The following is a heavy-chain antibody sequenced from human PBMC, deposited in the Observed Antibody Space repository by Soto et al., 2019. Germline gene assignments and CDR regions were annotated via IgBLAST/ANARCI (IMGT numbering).Heavy chain of an antibody. V-gene: IGHV3-23*01. CDR3: AKDGKHRNGWWAAFDI. D-gene: IGHD6-19*01. Sequence: EVQVLESGGGLVQPGGSLRLSCAASGSTFSDYAMNWVRQAPGKGLEWVSTISGSGGSTYYADCVRGRFTISRDNSKNALYLQMNSLRAEDTAVYYCAKDGKHRNGWWAAFDIWGQGTVVTVS. CDR1: GSTFSDYA. CDR2: ISGSGGST. J-gene: IGHJ3*02.